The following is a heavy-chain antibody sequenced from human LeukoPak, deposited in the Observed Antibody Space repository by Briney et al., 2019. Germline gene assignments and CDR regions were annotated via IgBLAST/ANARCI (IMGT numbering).Heavy chain of an antibody. J-gene: IGHJ4*02. V-gene: IGHV3-13*01. D-gene: IGHD6-13*01. CDR2: IGTAGDT. CDR3: ARRLAEAGLGFDY. CDR1: GFTFSSYD. Sequence: PGGSLRLSCAASGFTFSSYDMHWVRHATGKGLEWVSAIGTAGDTYYPGSVKGRFTISRENAKNSLYLQMNSLRAEDTAVYYCARRLAEAGLGFDYWGQGTLVTVSS.